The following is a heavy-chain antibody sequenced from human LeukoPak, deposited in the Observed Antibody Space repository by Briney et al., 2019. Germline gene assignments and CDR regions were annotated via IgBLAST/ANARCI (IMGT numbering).Heavy chain of an antibody. CDR2: IYYSGGT. CDR3: ARHDDTYYYDSSGQNFDY. J-gene: IGHJ4*02. CDR1: GGSISSSSYS. D-gene: IGHD3-22*01. Sequence: SETLSLTCTVSGGSISSSSYSWGWIRQPPGKGLEWIGSIYYSGGTYYNPSLKSRVTISVDTSKNQFSLKLSSVTAADTAVYYCARHDDTYYYDSSGQNFDYWGQGTLVTVSS. V-gene: IGHV4-39*01.